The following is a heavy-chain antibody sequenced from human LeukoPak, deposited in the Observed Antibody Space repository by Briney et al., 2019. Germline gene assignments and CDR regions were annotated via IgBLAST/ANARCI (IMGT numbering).Heavy chain of an antibody. CDR2: ISGDSSGNYI. CDR3: TREGGVGS. D-gene: IGHD3-16*01. CDR1: GFSFSLYS. J-gene: IGHJ5*01. V-gene: IGHV3-21*01. Sequence: KTGGSLRLSCVASGFSFSLYSMNWVRQAPGKGLEWVSTISGDSSGNYIDYADSVKGRFTISRDNAKNSVFLQMNGLRDDATAVYYCTREGGVGSWGQGTLVSVSS.